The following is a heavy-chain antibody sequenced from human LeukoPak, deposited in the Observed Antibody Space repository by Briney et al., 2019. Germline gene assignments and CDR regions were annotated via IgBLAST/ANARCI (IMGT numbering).Heavy chain of an antibody. CDR3: GGECHNYMDV. J-gene: IGHJ6*03. Sequence: GASVKVSCKASDYIYNTYGISWVRQAPGQELEWMGWINAYSGNTNYAQKFQGRVTMTADTSTSTAYMELRSLESDDTAVYNWGGECHNYMDVWGKGTTVTVSS. CDR2: INAYSGNT. CDR1: DYIYNTYG. V-gene: IGHV1-18*01.